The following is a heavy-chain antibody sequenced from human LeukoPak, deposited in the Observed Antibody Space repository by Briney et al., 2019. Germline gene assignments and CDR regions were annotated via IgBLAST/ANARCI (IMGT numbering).Heavy chain of an antibody. CDR3: ARDSNY. CDR1: GFTFSSFS. CDR2: ISSGSGTI. V-gene: IGHV3-48*02. J-gene: IGHJ4*02. Sequence: GGSLRLSCAASGFTFSSFSMNWVRQAPGKGLEWVSFISSGSGTIYYADSVKGRFTISRDNAKNSLYLQMNSLRDEDTGVYYCARDSNYWGQGTLVTVSS. D-gene: IGHD2-2*01.